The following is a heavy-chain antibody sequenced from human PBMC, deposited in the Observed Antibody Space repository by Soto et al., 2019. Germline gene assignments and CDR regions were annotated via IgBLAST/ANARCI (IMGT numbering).Heavy chain of an antibody. CDR2: IYYSGST. CDR3: ARQTWYGGYPGY. V-gene: IGHV4-59*08. Sequence: SETLSLTCTFSGGSISSYYWSLIRQPPGKGLEWIGYIYYSGSTNYNPSLKSRVTISVDTSKNQFSLKLSSVTAADTAVYYCARQTWYGGYPGYWGQGTLVTVSS. CDR1: GGSISSYY. J-gene: IGHJ4*02. D-gene: IGHD5-12*01.